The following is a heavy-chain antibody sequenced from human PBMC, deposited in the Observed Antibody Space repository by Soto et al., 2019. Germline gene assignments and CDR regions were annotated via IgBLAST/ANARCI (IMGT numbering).Heavy chain of an antibody. V-gene: IGHV1-69*08. CDR1: GGTFSSYT. D-gene: IGHD3-9*01. CDR2: IIPILGIA. CDR3: AREGGLRYFEGV. Sequence: QVQLVQSGAKVKKPGSSVKVSCKASGGTFSSYTISWVRQAPGQGLEWMGRIIPILGIANYAQKFQGRVTITADKSTSTAYMELSSLRSEDTAVYYCAREGGLRYFEGVWGQGTTVTVSS. J-gene: IGHJ6*02.